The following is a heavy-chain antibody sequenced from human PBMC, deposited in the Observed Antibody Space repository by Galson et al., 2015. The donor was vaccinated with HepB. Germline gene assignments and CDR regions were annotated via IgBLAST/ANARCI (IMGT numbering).Heavy chain of an antibody. J-gene: IGHJ4*02. D-gene: IGHD2-15*01. CDR3: ARDFRYCSGGSCYSVFDY. CDR2: INWNGGST. Sequence: SLRLSCAASGFTFDDYGMSWVRQAPGKGLEWVSGINWNGGSTGYADSVKGRFTISRDNAKNSLYLQMNSLRAEDTALYYCARDFRYCSGGSCYSVFDYWGQGTLVTVSS. CDR1: GFTFDDYG. V-gene: IGHV3-20*04.